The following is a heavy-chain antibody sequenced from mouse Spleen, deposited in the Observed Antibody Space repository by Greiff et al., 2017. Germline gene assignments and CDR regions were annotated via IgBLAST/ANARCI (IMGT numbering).Heavy chain of an antibody. CDR1: GYTFTSYY. CDR3: TRSGYYYGPRRAWFAY. D-gene: IGHD1-1*01. J-gene: IGHJ3*01. Sequence: QVQLQQSGAELVKPGASVKLSCKASGYTFTSYYMYWVKQRPGQGLEWIGEINPSNGGTNFNEKFKSKATLTVDKSSSTAYMQLSSLTSEDSAVYYCTRSGYYYGPRRAWFAYWGQGTLVTVSA. V-gene: IGHV1S81*02. CDR2: INPSNGGT.